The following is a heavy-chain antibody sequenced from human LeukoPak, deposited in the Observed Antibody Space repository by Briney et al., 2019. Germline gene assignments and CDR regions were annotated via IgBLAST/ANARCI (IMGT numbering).Heavy chain of an antibody. V-gene: IGHV4-4*07. Sequence: SSETLSLTCTVSGASISSSYWSWIRQPPGKGLGWIGRIFTTGSTNYNPSLKSRVAMSVDTSKNQFSLKLSSVTAADTAVYYCARLLRGDRGYFDYWGQGTLVTVSS. CDR1: GASISSSY. D-gene: IGHD3-10*01. CDR3: ARLLRGDRGYFDY. J-gene: IGHJ4*02. CDR2: IFTTGST.